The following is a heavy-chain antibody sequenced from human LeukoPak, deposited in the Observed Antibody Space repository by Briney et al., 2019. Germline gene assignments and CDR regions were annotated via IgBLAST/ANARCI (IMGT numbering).Heavy chain of an antibody. CDR2: ISGSGGST. Sequence: GGSLRLFCAASGFTFNSYAMSWVSQAPGKGLEWVSAISGSGGSTYYADSVKGRFTISRDNPKNTLYLQMNSLRAEDTAVYYCAIDGAITGTEHYSDYCGQGALVTVSS. V-gene: IGHV3-23*01. J-gene: IGHJ4*02. CDR1: GFTFNSYA. D-gene: IGHD1-7*01. CDR3: AIDGAITGTEHYSDY.